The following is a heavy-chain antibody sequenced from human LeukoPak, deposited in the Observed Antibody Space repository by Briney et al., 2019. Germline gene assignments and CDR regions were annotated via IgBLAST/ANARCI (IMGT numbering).Heavy chain of an antibody. CDR2: IKQDGSEK. V-gene: IGHV3-7*01. CDR1: GFTFSSYA. D-gene: IGHD4-11*01. J-gene: IGHJ4*02. CDR3: ARAGLYSGPSFDY. Sequence: GGSLRLSCAASGFTFSSYAMSWVRQAPGKGLEWVANIKQDGSEKYYVDSVKGRFTISRDNAKNSLYLQMNSLRAEDTAVYYCARAGLYSGPSFDYWGQGTLVTVSS.